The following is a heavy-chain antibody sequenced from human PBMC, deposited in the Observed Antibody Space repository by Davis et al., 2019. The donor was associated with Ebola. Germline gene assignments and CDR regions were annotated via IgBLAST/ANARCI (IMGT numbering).Heavy chain of an antibody. CDR2: IKQDGSEK. D-gene: IGHD3-10*01. CDR1: GFTFSSYW. Sequence: GESLKIFCAASGFTFSSYWMSWVRQAPGKGLEWVANIKQDGSEKYYVDSVKGRFTISRDNAKNSLYLQMNSLRAEDTAVYYCARLGILWFGEHWFDPWGQGTLVTVSS. V-gene: IGHV3-7*01. J-gene: IGHJ5*02. CDR3: ARLGILWFGEHWFDP.